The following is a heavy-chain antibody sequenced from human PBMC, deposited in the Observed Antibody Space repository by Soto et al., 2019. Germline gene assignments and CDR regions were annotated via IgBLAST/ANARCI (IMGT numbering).Heavy chain of an antibody. D-gene: IGHD6-13*01. J-gene: IGHJ4*02. CDR1: GGSISTSNW. Sequence: QVQLQESGPGLVKPSGTRSLTCAVSGGSISTSNWWSWVRQPPGKGLEWIGEVYRTGSTNYNPSLESRVIVSVDKSKNQFSLKLTSVTAADTAVYYCARARATIAAAAIFDCWGQGTLVTVSS. V-gene: IGHV4-4*02. CDR3: ARARATIAAAAIFDC. CDR2: VYRTGST.